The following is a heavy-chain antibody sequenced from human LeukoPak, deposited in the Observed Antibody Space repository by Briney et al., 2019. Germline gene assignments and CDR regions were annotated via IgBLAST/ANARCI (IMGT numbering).Heavy chain of an antibody. CDR3: ARVPQILYSSSPGFDY. D-gene: IGHD6-6*01. V-gene: IGHV1-18*01. CDR2: ISAYNGNT. Sequence: GATAKLSCKASGYTFTSYGISWVRRAPRQGREWMGWISAYNGNTNHTKKLQGRVTMTTDTSTSTAYMELRSLRSDDTAVYYCARVPQILYSSSPGFDYWGQGTLVTVSS. CDR1: GYTFTSYG. J-gene: IGHJ4*02.